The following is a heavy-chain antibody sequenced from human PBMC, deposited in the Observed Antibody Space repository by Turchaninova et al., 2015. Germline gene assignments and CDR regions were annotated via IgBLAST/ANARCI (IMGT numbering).Heavy chain of an antibody. CDR2: IYTSGST. D-gene: IGHD6-19*01. CDR1: GGSISTYY. Sequence: QVQLQESGPGLAKPSETLSLTCPISGGSISTYYWSWTRQPAGKGLEWIWRIYTSGSTNCNPALKGRVTISIDKSKKQFSLELTSVTAADTAVYYCAGASTYSSGWYADYWGQGIMVTVSS. CDR3: AGASTYSSGWYADY. J-gene: IGHJ4*02. V-gene: IGHV4-4*07.